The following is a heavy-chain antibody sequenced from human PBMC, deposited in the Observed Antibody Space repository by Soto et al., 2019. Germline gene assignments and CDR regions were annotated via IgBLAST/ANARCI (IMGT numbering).Heavy chain of an antibody. V-gene: IGHV1-2*04. Sequence: ASVKVSCKASGYTFTRYYIHWVRQAPGQGLEWMGWINPNSGGTNYAQKFQGWVTMTRDTSISTAYMELSRLRSDDTAVYYCAMGPLDTAMVSNWGQGTLVTVSS. CDR2: INPNSGGT. CDR1: GYTFTRYY. CDR3: AMGPLDTAMVSN. D-gene: IGHD5-18*01. J-gene: IGHJ4*02.